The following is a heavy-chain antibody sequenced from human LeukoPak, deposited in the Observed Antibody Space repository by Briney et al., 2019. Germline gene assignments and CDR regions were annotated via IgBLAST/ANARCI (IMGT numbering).Heavy chain of an antibody. CDR1: GGSFSGYY. CDR2: INHSGSA. V-gene: IGHV4-34*01. Sequence: SETLSLTCAVYGGSFSGYYWTWIREPPGKGLEWIGEINHSGSANYNPSLKSRVTISMDTSKNQFSLKLSSVTAADTAVYYCARGVYYGSGSYNWGQGTLVTVSS. J-gene: IGHJ4*02. D-gene: IGHD3-10*01. CDR3: ARGVYYGSGSYN.